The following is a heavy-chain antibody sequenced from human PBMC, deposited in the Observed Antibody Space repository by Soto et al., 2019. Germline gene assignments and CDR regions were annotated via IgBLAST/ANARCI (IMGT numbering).Heavy chain of an antibody. CDR1: GYRFSSYW. CDR2: IYPGDSDT. CDR3: ARQGGNGAYYYYGMDV. J-gene: IGHJ6*01. V-gene: IGHV5-51*01. D-gene: IGHD2-8*01. Sequence: PGESLKISCKGSGYRFSSYWIAWVRQMPGKGLEWMGIIYPGDSDTRYSPSFEGQVTISADKSNSTAYLQWSSLKASDTAMYSCARQGGNGAYYYYGMDVWGKGTRGAVAS.